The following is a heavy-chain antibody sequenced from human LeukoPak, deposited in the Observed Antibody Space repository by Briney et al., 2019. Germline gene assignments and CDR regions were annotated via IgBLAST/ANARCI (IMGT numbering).Heavy chain of an antibody. CDR2: INPNSGGT. Sequence: ASVKVSCKASRYTFTGYYMHWVRQAPGQGLEWKGWINPNSGGTNYAQKFQGRVTMTRDTSISTAYMELSRLRSDDTAVYYCARLSRFLEFLFDPWGQGTLVTVSS. J-gene: IGHJ5*02. D-gene: IGHD3-3*01. V-gene: IGHV1-2*02. CDR1: RYTFTGYY. CDR3: ARLSRFLEFLFDP.